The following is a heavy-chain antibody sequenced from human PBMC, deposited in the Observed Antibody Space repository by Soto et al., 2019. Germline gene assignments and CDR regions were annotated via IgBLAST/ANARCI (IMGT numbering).Heavy chain of an antibody. J-gene: IGHJ6*02. V-gene: IGHV1-18*01. Sequence: QVQLVQSGAEVKKPGASVKVSCKASGYTFTSYGISWVRQAPGQRLEWMGWISAYNGNTNYAQKLQGRGTMTTDTSTSTAYMELRSLRSDDTAVYYCARVPNCSGGSCYSDYYYGMDVWGQGTTVTVSS. CDR2: ISAYNGNT. CDR1: GYTFTSYG. CDR3: ARVPNCSGGSCYSDYYYGMDV. D-gene: IGHD2-15*01.